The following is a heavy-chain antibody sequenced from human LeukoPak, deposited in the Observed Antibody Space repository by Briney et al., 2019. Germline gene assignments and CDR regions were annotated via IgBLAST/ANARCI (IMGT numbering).Heavy chain of an antibody. CDR2: IYTSGST. D-gene: IGHD1-26*01. CDR1: GGSISSYY. J-gene: IGHJ4*02. Sequence: SETLSLTCTVSGGSISSYYWSWIRQPAGKGLEWIGRIYTSGSTNYNASLKSRVSMSVDTSKNQFSLKLSSVTAAVTAVFYCARENSGSYREFDCWGQGTLVTVSS. CDR3: ARENSGSYREFDC. V-gene: IGHV4-4*07.